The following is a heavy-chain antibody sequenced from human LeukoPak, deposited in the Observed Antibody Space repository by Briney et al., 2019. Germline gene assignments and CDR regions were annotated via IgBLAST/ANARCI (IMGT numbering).Heavy chain of an antibody. CDR3: ARELDGDGGWFDP. D-gene: IGHD5-24*01. CDR2: VYYSGST. J-gene: IGHJ5*02. CDR1: GDSISDYY. V-gene: IGHV4-59*01. Sequence: KPSETLSLTCTVSGDSISDYYWSWIRQPPGKGLEWIGEVYYSGSTHYNPSLKGRLTISVDTSKNQFSLGLRSVTAADTAMYYCARELDGDGGWFDPWGQGTLVTVSS.